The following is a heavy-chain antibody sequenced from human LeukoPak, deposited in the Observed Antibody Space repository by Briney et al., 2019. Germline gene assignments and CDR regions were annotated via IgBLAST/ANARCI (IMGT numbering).Heavy chain of an antibody. CDR2: IYHSGST. D-gene: IGHD1-26*01. CDR3: ARHFVRSGSYWADY. CDR1: GYSISSGYY. Sequence: SETLSLTCAVSGYSISSGYYWGWIRQPPGKGLEWIGIIYHSGSTYYNPSLKSRVTISVDTSKNQFSLRVTSVTAADAAVYYCARHFVRSGSYWADYWGQGTLVTVSS. V-gene: IGHV4-38-2*01. J-gene: IGHJ4*02.